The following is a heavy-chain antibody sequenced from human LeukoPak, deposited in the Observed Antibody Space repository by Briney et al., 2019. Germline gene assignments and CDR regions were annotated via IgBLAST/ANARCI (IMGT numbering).Heavy chain of an antibody. V-gene: IGHV3-23*01. CDR3: ARGGGNFDRSGYYEYYFDY. Sequence: GGSLRLSCVASGFSFSVYAMSLVRQAPGKGLEWVSGISGSGGRTYSAYSVKGRFTISRDNSRKTLYLQMNSLRAEDTAVFYCARGGGNFDRSGYYEYYFDYWGQGTLVTVSS. CDR2: ISGSGGRT. J-gene: IGHJ4*02. CDR1: GFSFSVYA. D-gene: IGHD3-22*01.